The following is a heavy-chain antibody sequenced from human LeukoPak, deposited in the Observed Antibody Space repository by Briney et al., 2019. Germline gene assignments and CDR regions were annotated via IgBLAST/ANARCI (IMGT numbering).Heavy chain of an antibody. CDR1: GYTFTGYY. D-gene: IGHD2-2*01. CDR3: AGGNKYCSSTSCYSGHNWFDP. J-gene: IGHJ5*02. CDR2: INPNSGGT. V-gene: IGHV1-2*02. Sequence: ASVKVSCKASGYTFTGYYMHWVRQAPGQGLEWMGWINPNSGGTNYAQKFQGRVTMTRDTSISTAYMELSRLRSDDTAVYYCAGGNKYCSSTSCYSGHNWFDPWGQGTLVTVYS.